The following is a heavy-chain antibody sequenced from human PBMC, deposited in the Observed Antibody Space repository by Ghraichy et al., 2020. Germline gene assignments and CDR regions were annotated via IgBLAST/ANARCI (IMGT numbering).Heavy chain of an antibody. Sequence: GGSLRLSCAASGFTFSSYSMNWVRQAPGKGLEWVSYIGSGGTSFYYEDSVKGRFTISRDNAKNSLYLDMNSLRAEDTALYYCARDGCSGRTCSFYNWGQGALVTVSS. D-gene: IGHD2-15*01. CDR1: GFTFSSYS. V-gene: IGHV3-48*04. CDR3: ARDGCSGRTCSFYN. J-gene: IGHJ4*02. CDR2: IGSGGTSF.